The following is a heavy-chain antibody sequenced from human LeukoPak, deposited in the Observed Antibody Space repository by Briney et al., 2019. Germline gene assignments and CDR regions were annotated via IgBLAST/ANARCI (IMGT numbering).Heavy chain of an antibody. J-gene: IGHJ4*02. CDR1: GGSISSYY. CDR2: IYYSGST. D-gene: IGHD3-22*01. CDR3: ARLYQPGVVVVITHFDY. Sequence: SETLSLTCTVSGGSISSYYWSWIRQPPGKGLEWIGYIYYSGSTNYNPSLKSRVTISVDTSKNQFSLKLSSVTAADTAVYYCARLYQPGVVVVITHFDYWGQGTLVTVSS. V-gene: IGHV4-59*08.